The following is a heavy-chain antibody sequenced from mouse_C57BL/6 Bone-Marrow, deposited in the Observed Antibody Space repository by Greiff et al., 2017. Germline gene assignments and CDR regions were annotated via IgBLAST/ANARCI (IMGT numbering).Heavy chain of an antibody. CDR1: GYTFTSYW. CDR2: IYPRGGYT. CDR3: AILGWLQSGFDD. D-gene: IGHD2-3*01. V-gene: IGHV1-7*01. J-gene: IGHJ1*03. Sequence: QVQLKEPGAELAKPGASVKLSCKASGYTFTSYWMHWVKQRPGQGLEWIGNIYPRGGYTKYNQKFTGKATLTADKSSSTAYMQLSSLTYEDSAVYYCAILGWLQSGFDDWGTGTTVTVSA.